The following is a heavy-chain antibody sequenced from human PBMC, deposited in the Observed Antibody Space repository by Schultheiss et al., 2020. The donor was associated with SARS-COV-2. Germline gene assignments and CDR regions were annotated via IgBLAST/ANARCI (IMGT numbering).Heavy chain of an antibody. Sequence: GGSLRLSCAASGFTFSSYWMSWVRQAPGKGLEWVANIKQDGSEKYYVDSVKGRFTISRDNSKNTLYLQMHILRPEDTAVYYCAKGAVAGDDAFDLWGQGTTVTVSS. V-gene: IGHV3-7*01. J-gene: IGHJ3*01. CDR2: IKQDGSEK. D-gene: IGHD6-19*01. CDR3: AKGAVAGDDAFDL. CDR1: GFTFSSYW.